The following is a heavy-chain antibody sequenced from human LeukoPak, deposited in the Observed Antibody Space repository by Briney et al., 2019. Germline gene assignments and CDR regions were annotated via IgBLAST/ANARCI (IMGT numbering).Heavy chain of an antibody. V-gene: IGHV3-30*18. CDR1: GFTFSSYG. J-gene: IGHJ3*02. CDR3: AKDSGIAVAGTLRAFDI. D-gene: IGHD6-19*01. Sequence: GRPPRLSCAASGFTFSSYGMHWVRQAPGKGLEWVAAISYDGSNKYFADSVKGRFTISRDNSKNTLYLQMNSLRAEDTAVYYCAKDSGIAVAGTLRAFDIWGQGTMVTVSS. CDR2: ISYDGSNK.